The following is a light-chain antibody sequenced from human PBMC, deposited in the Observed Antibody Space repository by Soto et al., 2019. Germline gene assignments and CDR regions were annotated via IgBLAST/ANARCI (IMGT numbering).Light chain of an antibody. CDR1: NSNIGSNS. CDR2: SNN. V-gene: IGLV1-44*01. J-gene: IGLJ2*01. CDR3: ATWDESLKGRR. Sequence: QSVLTQPPSASGTPGQRVTISCSGSNSNIGSNSVRWYKQLPGMAPKIIIYSNNQRPSGVPDRFSGSKSGTSASLAISWLQSEDEGDYYCATWDESLKGRRFGGGTKVTVL.